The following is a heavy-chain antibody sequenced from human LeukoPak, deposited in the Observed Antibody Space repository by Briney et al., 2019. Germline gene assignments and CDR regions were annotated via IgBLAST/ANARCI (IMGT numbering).Heavy chain of an antibody. CDR1: GGSISSYY. J-gene: IGHJ4*02. CDR3: ARRITGTTSDSFDY. Sequence: SETLSLTCTVSGGSISSYYWSWIRQPAGKGLEWIGRIYTSGSTNYNPSLKSRVTMSVDTSKNQFSLKLSSVTAADTALYYCARRITGTTSDSFDYWGQGTLVTVSS. V-gene: IGHV4-4*07. CDR2: IYTSGST. D-gene: IGHD1-20*01.